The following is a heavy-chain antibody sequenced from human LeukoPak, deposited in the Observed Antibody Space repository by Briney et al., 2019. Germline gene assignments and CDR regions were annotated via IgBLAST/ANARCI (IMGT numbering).Heavy chain of an antibody. CDR3: ARVGREQWLDKYYFDY. J-gene: IGHJ4*02. V-gene: IGHV4-61*08. CDR2: IYYSGST. D-gene: IGHD6-19*01. CDR1: GGSISSSGYY. Sequence: SETLSLTCTVSGGSISSSGYYWSWIRQPPGKGLEWIGYIYYSGSTNYNPSLKSRVTISVDTSKNQFSLKLSSVTAADTAVYYCARVGREQWLDKYYFDYWGQGTLVTVSS.